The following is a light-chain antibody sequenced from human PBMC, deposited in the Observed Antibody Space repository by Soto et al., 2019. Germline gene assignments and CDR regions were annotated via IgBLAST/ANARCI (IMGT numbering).Light chain of an antibody. J-gene: IGKJ5*01. V-gene: IGKV3-11*01. CDR2: DAS. Sequence: EIVLTQSPATLSLSPGEIATLSCRASQSVSSHLAWYQQKPGQAPRLLIYDASNRATGIPARFSGSGSGTDFTLTISSLEPEDFAVYYCQQRSNWVTFGQGTRLEIK. CDR1: QSVSSH. CDR3: QQRSNWVT.